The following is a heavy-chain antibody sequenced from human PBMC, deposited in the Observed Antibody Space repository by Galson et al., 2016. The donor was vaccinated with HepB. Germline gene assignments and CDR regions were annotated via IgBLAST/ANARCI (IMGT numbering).Heavy chain of an antibody. CDR1: GFTFSNYW. V-gene: IGHV3-30*19. J-gene: IGHJ4*02. Sequence: SLRLSCAASGFTFSNYWMRWVRQTPDKGLEWVASLSYDGANKYYADSVKGRFTISRDNSKNTLFLQMNSLRAEDTAVYYCARSGRRFCSSDDCYAFDYWGQGALVTVSS. CDR3: ARSGRRFCSSDDCYAFDY. CDR2: LSYDGANK. D-gene: IGHD2-2*01.